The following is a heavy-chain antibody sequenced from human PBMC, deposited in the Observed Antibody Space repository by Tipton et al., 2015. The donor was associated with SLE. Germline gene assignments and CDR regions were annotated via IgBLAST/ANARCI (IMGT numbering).Heavy chain of an antibody. J-gene: IGHJ6*02. CDR2: IYTSGST. V-gene: IGHV4-4*07. CDR1: GGSISRYY. CDR3: ARNDGMDV. Sequence: LRLSCNVSGGSISRYYWSWIRQTAGKGLEWIGRIYTSGSTNYNPSLKSRVTMSVDTSKNQFSLKLSSVTAADTAVYYCARNDGMDVWGQGTTVTVSS.